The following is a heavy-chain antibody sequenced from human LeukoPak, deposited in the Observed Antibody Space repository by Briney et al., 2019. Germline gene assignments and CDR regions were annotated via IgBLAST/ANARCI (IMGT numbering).Heavy chain of an antibody. D-gene: IGHD7-27*01. J-gene: IGHJ4*02. CDR1: GVSIRSHY. CDR2: ISYSGST. CDR3: ARDGEGDEGWDY. Sequence: SETLSLTCTVSGVSIRSHYWIWIRQPPGKGLEWIGHISYSGSTNYNPSLKSRVTISVDTSKNQSSLRLSSVTAADTAVYYCARDGEGDEGWDYWGQGTLVTVSS. V-gene: IGHV4-59*11.